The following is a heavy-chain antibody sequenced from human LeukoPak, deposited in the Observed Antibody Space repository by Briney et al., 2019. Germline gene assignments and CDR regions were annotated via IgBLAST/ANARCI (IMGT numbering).Heavy chain of an antibody. CDR2: IYYSGST. CDR1: GGSISSSSYY. Sequence: SETLSLTCTVSGGSISSSSYYWGWLRQPPGKGLEWIGSIYYSGSTYYNPSLKSRVTISVDTSKNQFSLKLSSVTAADTAVYYCARIGEWELPYFDYWGQGTLVTVSS. V-gene: IGHV4-39*07. J-gene: IGHJ4*02. D-gene: IGHD1-26*01. CDR3: ARIGEWELPYFDY.